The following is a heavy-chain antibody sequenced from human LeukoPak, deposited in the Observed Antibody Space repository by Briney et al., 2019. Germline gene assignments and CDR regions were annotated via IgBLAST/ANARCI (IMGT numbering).Heavy chain of an antibody. CDR3: ASSTGGYYDSSGYLVAY. J-gene: IGHJ4*02. D-gene: IGHD3-22*01. CDR2: IIPIFGTA. Sequence: SVKVSCKASGGTFSSYAISWVRQAPGQGLGWMGGIIPIFGTANYAQKFQGRVTITADESTSTAYMELSSLRSEDTAVYYCASSTGGYYDSSGYLVAYWGQGTLVTVSS. CDR1: GGTFSSYA. V-gene: IGHV1-69*13.